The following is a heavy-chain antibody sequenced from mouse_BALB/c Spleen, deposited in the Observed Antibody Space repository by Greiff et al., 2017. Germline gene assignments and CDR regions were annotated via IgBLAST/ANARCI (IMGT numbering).Heavy chain of an antibody. CDR3: ARRYYGNFDY. CDR2: INPSNGRT. D-gene: IGHD2-1*01. Sequence: QVQLQQPGAELVKPGASVKLSCKASGYTFTSYWMHWVKQRPGQGLEWIGEINPSNGRTNYNEKFKSKATLTVDKSSSTAYMQLSSLTSEDSAVYYCARRYYGNFDYGGQVTTLTISS. V-gene: IGHV1S81*02. J-gene: IGHJ2*01. CDR1: GYTFTSYW.